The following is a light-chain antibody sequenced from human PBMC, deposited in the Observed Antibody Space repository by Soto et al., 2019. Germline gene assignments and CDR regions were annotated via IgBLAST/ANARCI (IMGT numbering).Light chain of an antibody. CDR1: QSVGSN. J-gene: IGKJ1*01. CDR2: GAS. Sequence: EIEMTQSPATLSVSPGERVTLSCRASQSVGSNLVWYQQKPGQAPRLLIYGASTRATGIPARFSGSGSGTEFTLTISSLQSEDFAVYYCQQCDNWLRTFGQGTKVEIK. CDR3: QQCDNWLRT. V-gene: IGKV3-15*01.